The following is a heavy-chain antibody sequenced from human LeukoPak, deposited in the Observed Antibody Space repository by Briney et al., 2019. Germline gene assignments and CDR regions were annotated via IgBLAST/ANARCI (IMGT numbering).Heavy chain of an antibody. CDR1: GGSFSGYY. CDR2: INHSGST. D-gene: IGHD3-9*01. J-gene: IGHJ6*02. CDR3: ARVPDYDILTGYYRYYYGMDV. V-gene: IGHV4-34*01. Sequence: SETLSLTCAVYGGSFSGYYWSWIRQPPGKGLEWIGEINHSGSTNYNPSLKSRVTISVDTSKNQFSLKLSSVTAADTAVYYCARVPDYDILTGYYRYYYGMDVWGQGTTVTVSS.